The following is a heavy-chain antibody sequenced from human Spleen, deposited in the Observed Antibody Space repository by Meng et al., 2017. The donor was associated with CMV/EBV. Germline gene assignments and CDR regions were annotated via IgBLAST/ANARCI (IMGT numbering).Heavy chain of an antibody. D-gene: IGHD1-26*01. CDR1: GYTFTGYY. V-gene: IGHV1-2*02. CDR2: INPNSGGT. Sequence: ASVKVSCKASGYTFTGYYMHWVRQAPGQGLEWMGWINPNSGGTNYARKFQGRVTMTRDTSISTAYMELTRLTSDDTAVYYCARGKSGSFSRTNYYYYGMDVWGQGTTVTVSS. J-gene: IGHJ6*02. CDR3: ARGKSGSFSRTNYYYYGMDV.